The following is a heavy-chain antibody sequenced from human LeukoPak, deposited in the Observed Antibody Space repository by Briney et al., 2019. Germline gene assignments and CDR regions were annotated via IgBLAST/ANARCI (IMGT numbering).Heavy chain of an antibody. D-gene: IGHD3-3*01. CDR1: GLTSSSYA. CDR3: ARGGINYDFWSGTENHFDY. V-gene: IGHV3-21*01. CDR2: ISSSSSYI. Sequence: GGSLRLSCAASGLTSSSYAMSWVRQAPGKGLEWVSSISSSSSYIYYADSVKGRFTISRDNAKNSLYLQMNSLRAEDTAVYYCARGGINYDFWSGTENHFDYWGQGTLVTVSS. J-gene: IGHJ4*02.